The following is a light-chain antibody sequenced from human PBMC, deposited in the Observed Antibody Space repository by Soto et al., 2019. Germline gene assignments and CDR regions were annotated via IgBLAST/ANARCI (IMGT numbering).Light chain of an antibody. CDR3: QQYNSNSRT. Sequence: DIQMTQSPSTLSASVGDRVTITCRASQSISNWLAWYQQKPGKAPKLLIYLASILESGVPSRFSGSGSGTEFTLTISSLQPDDFATYYCQQYNSNSRTFGQGTKVDIK. V-gene: IGKV1-5*03. J-gene: IGKJ1*01. CDR1: QSISNW. CDR2: LAS.